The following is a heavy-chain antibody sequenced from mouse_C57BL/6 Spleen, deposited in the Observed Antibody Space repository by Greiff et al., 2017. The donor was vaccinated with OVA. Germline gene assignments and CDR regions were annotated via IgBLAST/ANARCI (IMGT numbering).Heavy chain of an antibody. V-gene: IGHV5-4*01. CDR1: GFTFSSYA. CDR3: AGEGGSSYGYFDV. J-gene: IGHJ1*03. Sequence: EVKLVESGGGLVKPGGSLKLSCAASGFTFSSYAMSWVRQTPEKRLEWVATISDGGSYTYYPDNVKGRFTISRDNAKNNLYLQMSHLKAEDTAMYYCAGEGGSSYGYFDVWGTGTTVTVSS. D-gene: IGHD1-1*01. CDR2: ISDGGSYT.